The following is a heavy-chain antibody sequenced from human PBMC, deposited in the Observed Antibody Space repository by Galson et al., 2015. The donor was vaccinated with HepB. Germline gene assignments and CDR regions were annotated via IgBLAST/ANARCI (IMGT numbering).Heavy chain of an antibody. Sequence: SLRLSCAASGFTFSSYAMSWVRQAPGKGLEWVSAISGSGGSTYYADSVKGRFTISRDNSKNTLDLQMNSLRAEDTAVYYCAKDYRYCSSTSCFGIFHYWGQGTLVTVSS. CDR3: AKDYRYCSSTSCFGIFHY. J-gene: IGHJ4*02. CDR1: GFTFSSYA. D-gene: IGHD2-2*01. V-gene: IGHV3-23*01. CDR2: ISGSGGST.